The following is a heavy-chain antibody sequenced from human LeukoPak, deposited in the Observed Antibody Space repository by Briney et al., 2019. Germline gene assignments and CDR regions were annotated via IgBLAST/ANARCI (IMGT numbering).Heavy chain of an antibody. CDR1: GFTFNNYG. CDR3: ARDRGGRGLDY. CDR2: ISGSGDST. J-gene: IGHJ4*02. Sequence: PGGSLRLSCSASGFTFNNYGMSWVRQAPGKGLEWVSSISGSGDSTYYADSVKGRFTISRDNAKNSLFLQMNSLRAEDTAVYYCARDRGGRGLDYWGQGTLVTVSS. V-gene: IGHV3-23*01. D-gene: IGHD4-23*01.